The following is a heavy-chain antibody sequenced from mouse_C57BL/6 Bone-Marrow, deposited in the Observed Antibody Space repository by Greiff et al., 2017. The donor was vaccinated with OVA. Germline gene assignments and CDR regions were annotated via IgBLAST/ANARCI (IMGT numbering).Heavy chain of an antibody. Sequence: VQLQQPGAELVRPGTSVKLSCKASGYTFTSYWMPWVKQRPGQGLEWIGVIDPSDSYTNYNQKFKGKATLTVDTSSSTAYMQLSSLTSEDSAVYECERVVTTYYYAMDYWGQGTSVTVSS. V-gene: IGHV1-59*01. CDR3: ERVVTTYYYAMDY. D-gene: IGHD2-5*01. J-gene: IGHJ4*01. CDR2: IDPSDSYT. CDR1: GYTFTSYW.